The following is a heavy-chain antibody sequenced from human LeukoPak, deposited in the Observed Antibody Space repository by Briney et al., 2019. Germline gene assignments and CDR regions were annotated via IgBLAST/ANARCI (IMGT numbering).Heavy chain of an antibody. D-gene: IGHD2-15*01. Sequence: PSETLSLTCAVSGGSISSGGYSWSWIRQHPGKGLEWIGYIYYSGSTYYNPSLKSRVTISVDTSKNQFSLKLSSVTAADTAVYYCARGVVVVVAATSAHYFDYWGQGTLVTVSS. CDR3: ARGVVVVVAATSAHYFDY. J-gene: IGHJ4*02. V-gene: IGHV4-31*11. CDR1: GGSISSGGYS. CDR2: IYYSGST.